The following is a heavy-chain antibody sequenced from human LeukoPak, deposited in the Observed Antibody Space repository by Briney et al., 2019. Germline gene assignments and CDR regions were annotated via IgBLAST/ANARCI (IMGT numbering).Heavy chain of an antibody. CDR2: INHSGST. CDR3: ARAGYSSSWYHGNFDY. J-gene: IGHJ4*02. Sequence: PSETLSLTCAVYGGSFSGYYWSWIRQPPGKGLEWIGEINHSGSTNYNPSLKSRVTISVASSKNQFSLKLSSVTAADTAGYYCARAGYSSSWYHGNFDYWGEGTLVTVSS. D-gene: IGHD6-13*01. V-gene: IGHV4-34*01. CDR1: GGSFSGYY.